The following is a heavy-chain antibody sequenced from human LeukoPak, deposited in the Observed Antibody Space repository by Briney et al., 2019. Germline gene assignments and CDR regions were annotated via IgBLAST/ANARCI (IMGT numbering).Heavy chain of an antibody. Sequence: ASVKVPCKSSGYTFTDYYLHWVRQAPGQGLEWMGWINPNTGGTTYAEKVQGRVTMTRDTSISTAYMELNRLRSDDTAMYFCARGYDFWSAPDAFDIWGQGTMVTVSS. J-gene: IGHJ3*02. CDR2: INPNTGGT. V-gene: IGHV1-2*02. CDR1: GYTFTDYY. CDR3: ARGYDFWSAPDAFDI. D-gene: IGHD3-3*01.